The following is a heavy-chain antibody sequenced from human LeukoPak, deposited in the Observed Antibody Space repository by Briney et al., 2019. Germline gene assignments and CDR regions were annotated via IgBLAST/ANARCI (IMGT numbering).Heavy chain of an antibody. CDR1: GFTVSSNY. D-gene: IGHD3-10*01. Sequence: PGGSLRLSCAASGFTVSSNYVSWVRQAPGKGLEWVSVIYSGGSTYYADSVKGRFTISRDNSKNTLYLQMNSLRAEDTAVYYCAKDLGSGSFDYWGQGTLVTVSS. J-gene: IGHJ4*02. V-gene: IGHV3-53*01. CDR2: IYSGGST. CDR3: AKDLGSGSFDY.